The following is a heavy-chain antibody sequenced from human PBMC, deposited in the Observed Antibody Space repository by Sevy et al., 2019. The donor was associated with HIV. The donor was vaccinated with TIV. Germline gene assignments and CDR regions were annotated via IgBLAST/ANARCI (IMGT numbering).Heavy chain of an antibody. CDR2: IWYDGSSY. CDR3: VRGASIAAAGNFAY. V-gene: IGHV3-30*02. Sequence: GGSLRLSCAASGFIFSTYGMHWVRQAPGKGLEWVALIWYDGSSYYYADSVQGRFTISRDNSKNTLDLQMNSLRAEDTAVYYCVRGASIAAAGNFAYWGQGTLVTVSS. D-gene: IGHD6-13*01. J-gene: IGHJ4*02. CDR1: GFIFSTYG.